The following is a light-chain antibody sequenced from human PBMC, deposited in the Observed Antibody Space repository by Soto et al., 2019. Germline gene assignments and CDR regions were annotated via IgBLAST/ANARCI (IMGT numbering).Light chain of an antibody. CDR3: RSYTSSSTTYV. CDR1: SSDVGGYNH. V-gene: IGLV2-14*01. J-gene: IGLJ1*01. CDR2: DVS. Sequence: QSALTQPASVSGSPGQSITISCTGTSSDVGGYNHVSWYLQHPGKAPKVMIYDVSDRPSGVSNRFSGSKSGNTASLTISGLQADDEADYYCRSYTSSSTTYVFGTGTKLTVL.